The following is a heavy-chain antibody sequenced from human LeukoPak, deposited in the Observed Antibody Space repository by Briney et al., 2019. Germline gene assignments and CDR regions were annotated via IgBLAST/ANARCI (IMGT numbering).Heavy chain of an antibody. CDR3: VRDTSSNWFDP. J-gene: IGHJ5*02. D-gene: IGHD2-2*01. V-gene: IGHV3-7*04. CDR2: IKHDGSEK. CDR1: GFTSNSYW. Sequence: GGSLRLSCAASGFTSNSYWMTWVRHAPGKGLEWVANIKHDGSEKYYVDSVKGRFTISRDNAKNSLLLQMNSLRVEDTAVYHCVRDTSSNWFDPWGQGTLVTVSS.